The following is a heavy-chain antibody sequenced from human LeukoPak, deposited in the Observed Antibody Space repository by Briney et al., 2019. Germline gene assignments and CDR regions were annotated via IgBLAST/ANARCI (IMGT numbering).Heavy chain of an antibody. CDR3: AKDRRYDILTGYRSPSSDY. Sequence: PGGSLRLSCAASGFTFSNYAMSWVRQALGKGLEWVSGISGGGGSTYYADSVKGRFTISRDNSRNTLYLQMNSLRAEDTAVYYCAKDRRYDILTGYRSPSSDYWGQGTLVTVSS. CDR1: GFTFSNYA. D-gene: IGHD3-9*01. CDR2: ISGGGGST. V-gene: IGHV3-23*01. J-gene: IGHJ4*02.